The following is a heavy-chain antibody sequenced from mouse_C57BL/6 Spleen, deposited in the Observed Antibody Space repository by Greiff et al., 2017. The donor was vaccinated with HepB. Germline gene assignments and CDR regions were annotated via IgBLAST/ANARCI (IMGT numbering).Heavy chain of an antibody. CDR1: GYTFTSYD. CDR3: ARSRSNYPYYFDY. Sequence: VQLQQSGPELVKPGASVKLSCKASGYTFTSYDINWVKQRPGQGLEWIGWIYPRDGSTKYNEKFKGKATLTVDTSSSTAYMELHSLTSEDSAVYFCARSRSNYPYYFDYWGQGTTLTVSS. V-gene: IGHV1-85*01. D-gene: IGHD2-5*01. CDR2: IYPRDGST. J-gene: IGHJ2*01.